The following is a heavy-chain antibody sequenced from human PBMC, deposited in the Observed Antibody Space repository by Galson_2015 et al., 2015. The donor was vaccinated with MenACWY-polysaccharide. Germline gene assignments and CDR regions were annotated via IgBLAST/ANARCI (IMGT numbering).Heavy chain of an antibody. V-gene: IGHV3-33*01. CDR3: VRDVGGIAAAGTKGWFDP. J-gene: IGHJ5*02. CDR2: VWYDGSNK. D-gene: IGHD6-25*01. Sequence: SLRLSCAASGFTFSHHGMLWVRQAPGRGLEWVAAVWYDGSNKYYADSVNGRFTISRDNSKNTLYLQMNSLRAEDTAMYYCVRDVGGIAAAGTKGWFDPWGQGILVTVSS. CDR1: GFTFSHHG.